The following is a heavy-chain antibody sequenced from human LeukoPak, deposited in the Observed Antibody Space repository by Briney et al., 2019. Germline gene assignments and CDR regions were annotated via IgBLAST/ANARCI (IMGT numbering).Heavy chain of an antibody. Sequence: ASVKVSCKASGFTFTRYGFNWVRQAPGQGLEWMGWISAYNGDTKYAQKFQDRLTMTTDTSTTTVYMELRSLRSDDTAVYYCSRDPSNTSGWYAWADYWGQGTLVTVSS. CDR3: SRDPSNTSGWYAWADY. V-gene: IGHV1-18*01. CDR2: ISAYNGDT. CDR1: GFTFTRYG. D-gene: IGHD6-19*01. J-gene: IGHJ4*02.